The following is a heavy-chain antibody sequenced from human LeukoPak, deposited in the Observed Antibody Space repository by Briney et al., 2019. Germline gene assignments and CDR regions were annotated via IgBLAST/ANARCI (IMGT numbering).Heavy chain of an antibody. CDR3: ARAGPPGGIAAAENWFDP. J-gene: IGHJ5*02. CDR2: INPSGGST. V-gene: IGHV1-46*01. D-gene: IGHD6-13*01. Sequence: ASVKVSCKASGYTFTGYYMHWVRQAPGQGLEWMGIINPSGGSTSYAQKFQGRVTMTRDTSTSTVYMELSSLRSEDTAVYYCARAGPPGGIAAAENWFDPWGQGTLVTVSS. CDR1: GYTFTGYY.